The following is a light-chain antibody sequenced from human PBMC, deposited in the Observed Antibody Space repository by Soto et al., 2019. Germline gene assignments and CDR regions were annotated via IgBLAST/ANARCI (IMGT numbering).Light chain of an antibody. CDR2: KVS. J-gene: IGKJ5*01. CDR3: MQGTHWPIT. V-gene: IGKV2-30*02. Sequence: VVMTQKPLSLPFTLGQPASISCRSNQSLVHSDGIAYFSWFQQRPGRSPRRLIYKVSNRDSGVPARFSGSGSGTDFALKISRVEAEDVGVYYCMQGTHWPITFGQGTRLEFK. CDR1: QSLVHSDGIAY.